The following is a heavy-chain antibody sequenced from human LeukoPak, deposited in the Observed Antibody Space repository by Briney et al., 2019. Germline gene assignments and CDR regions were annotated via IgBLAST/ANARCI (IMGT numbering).Heavy chain of an antibody. D-gene: IGHD7-27*01. V-gene: IGHV3-23*01. CDR1: GFTFTSYV. J-gene: IGHJ4*02. CDR3: AKEHGASSGDFDY. CDR2: ISGSGTST. Sequence: PGGSLRLSCAASGFTFTSYVMSWVRQAPGKGLEWVSTISGSGTSTYYADSVKGRFTISSDNSKNTVYLQMNSLRAEDTAVYYCAKEHGASSGDFDYWGQGTLVTVSS.